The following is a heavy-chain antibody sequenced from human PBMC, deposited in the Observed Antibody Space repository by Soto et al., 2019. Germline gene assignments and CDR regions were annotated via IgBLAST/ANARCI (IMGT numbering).Heavy chain of an antibody. Sequence: GASVKVSCKASVYTFTGYYMHWVRQAPGQGLEWMGWINPNSGGTNYAQKFQGWVTMTRDTSISTAYMELSRLRSDDTAVYYCARAANPLVVPAAMASWFDPWGQGTLVTVSS. CDR2: INPNSGGT. CDR3: ARAANPLVVPAAMASWFDP. D-gene: IGHD2-2*01. J-gene: IGHJ5*02. CDR1: VYTFTGYY. V-gene: IGHV1-2*04.